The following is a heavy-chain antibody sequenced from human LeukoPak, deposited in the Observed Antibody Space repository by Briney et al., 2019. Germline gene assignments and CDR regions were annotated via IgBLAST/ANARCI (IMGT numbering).Heavy chain of an antibody. Sequence: GASVKVSCKASGGTFSSYAISWVRQAPEQGLEWMGRIIPIFGTANYAQKFQGRVTITTDESTSTAYMELSSLRSEDTAVYYCARYDSSGYLDYWGQGTLVTVSS. V-gene: IGHV1-69*05. D-gene: IGHD3-22*01. J-gene: IGHJ4*02. CDR3: ARYDSSGYLDY. CDR2: IIPIFGTA. CDR1: GGTFSSYA.